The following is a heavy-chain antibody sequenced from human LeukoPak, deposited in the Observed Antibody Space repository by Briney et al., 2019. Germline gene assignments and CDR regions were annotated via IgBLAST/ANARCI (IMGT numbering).Heavy chain of an antibody. J-gene: IGHJ4*02. CDR2: ISWNSGSI. CDR3: ARVWKGAFDY. D-gene: IGHD3-3*01. V-gene: IGHV3-9*01. Sequence: GGSLRLSCAASGFTFDDYAMHWVRQAPGKGLEWVSGISWNSGSIGYADSVKGRFTISRDNAKNSLYLQMNSLRAEDTAVYYCARVWKGAFDYWGQGTLVTVSS. CDR1: GFTFDDYA.